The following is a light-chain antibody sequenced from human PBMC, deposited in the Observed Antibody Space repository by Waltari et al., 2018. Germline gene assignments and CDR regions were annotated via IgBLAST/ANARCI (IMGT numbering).Light chain of an antibody. J-gene: IGLJ2*01. V-gene: IGLV3-19*01. Sequence: SSELTQDPAVSVALGQTVRITFHGDSLRTYYATWYQQKPGQAPVLVLFGENNRPSGIPDRFSASNSGNTASLTLTGAQTEDEAVYYCHSRDTTGHHLLFGGGTKLTVL. CDR3: HSRDTTGHHLL. CDR2: GEN. CDR1: SLRTYY.